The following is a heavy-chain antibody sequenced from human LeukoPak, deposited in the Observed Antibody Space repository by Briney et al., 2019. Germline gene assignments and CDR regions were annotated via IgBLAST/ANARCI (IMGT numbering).Heavy chain of an antibody. CDR3: ARTTMGMIVVVTLDAFDI. J-gene: IGHJ3*02. CDR1: GFTVSSNY. CDR2: INHSGST. V-gene: IGHV4-34*01. D-gene: IGHD3-22*01. Sequence: PGGSLRLPCAASGFTVSSNYMSWIRQPPGKGLEWIGEINHSGSTNYNPSLKSRVTISVDTSKNQFSLKLSSVTAADTAVYYCARTTMGMIVVVTLDAFDIWGQGTMVTVSS.